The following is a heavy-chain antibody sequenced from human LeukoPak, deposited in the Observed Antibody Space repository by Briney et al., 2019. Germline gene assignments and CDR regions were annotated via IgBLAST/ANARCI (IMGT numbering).Heavy chain of an antibody. CDR1: GGTFSSYA. CDR3: ARGPARYYYYYMDV. Sequence: GASVKVSCKASGGTFSSYAISWVRQAPGQGLEWMGGIIPIFGAANYAQKFQGRVTITTDESTSTAYMELSSLRSEDTAVYYCARGPARYYYYYMDVWGKGTTVTVSS. J-gene: IGHJ6*03. V-gene: IGHV1-69*05. CDR2: IIPIFGAA.